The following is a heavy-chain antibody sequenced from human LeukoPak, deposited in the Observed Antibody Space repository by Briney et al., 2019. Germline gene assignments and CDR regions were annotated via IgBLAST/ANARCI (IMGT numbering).Heavy chain of an antibody. D-gene: IGHD6-19*01. V-gene: IGHV4-39*01. J-gene: IGHJ4*02. Sequence: PSETLSLTCTVSGNSISSSNYYWGWIRQPPEKGLEWIGAINYSATTYYNPSLESRVTMSVDTSKNQFSLKLSSVTAADTAVYYCASRQRYSGGWYFDCWGQGALVTVSS. CDR1: GNSISSSNYY. CDR2: INYSATT. CDR3: ASRQRYSGGWYFDC.